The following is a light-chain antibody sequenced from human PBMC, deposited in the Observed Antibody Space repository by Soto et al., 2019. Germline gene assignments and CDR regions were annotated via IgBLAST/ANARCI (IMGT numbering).Light chain of an antibody. V-gene: IGKV2-28*01. J-gene: IGKJ5*01. CDR1: QSLLHSNGYNY. CDR2: LGS. Sequence: DIVMTQSPLSLAVTPGEPASISCRSSQSLLHSNGYNYLDWYLQKPGQSPQLLIYLGSNRASGVPDRFSGSGSGTDFTLKISTVEAEDVGVYYCMQALQTPTFGQGTRLEMK. CDR3: MQALQTPT.